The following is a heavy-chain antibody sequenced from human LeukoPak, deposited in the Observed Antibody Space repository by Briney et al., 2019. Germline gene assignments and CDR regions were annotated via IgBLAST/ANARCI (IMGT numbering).Heavy chain of an antibody. Sequence: SETLSLTCAVYGGSFSGYYWSWIRQPPGKGLEWIGEINHSGSTNYNPSLKSRVTISVDTSKNQFSLKLSSVTAADTAVYYCARVVGPSPPIDPWGQGTLVTVSS. CDR3: ARVVGPSPPIDP. V-gene: IGHV4-34*01. CDR2: INHSGST. CDR1: GGSFSGYY. J-gene: IGHJ5*02. D-gene: IGHD1-26*01.